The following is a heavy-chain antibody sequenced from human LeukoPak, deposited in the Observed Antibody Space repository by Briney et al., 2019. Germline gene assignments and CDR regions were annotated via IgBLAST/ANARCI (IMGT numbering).Heavy chain of an antibody. V-gene: IGHV4-59*12. CDR3: ARLQYCSGTSCYWFDP. J-gene: IGHJ5*02. D-gene: IGHD2-2*01. CDR1: GGSISSYY. Sequence: SETLSLTCTVSGGSISSYYWSWIRQPPGKGLEWIGYIYYSGSTNYNPSLKSRVTISVDTSKNQFSLKLSSVTAADTAVYYCARLQYCSGTSCYWFDPWGQGTLVTVSS. CDR2: IYYSGST.